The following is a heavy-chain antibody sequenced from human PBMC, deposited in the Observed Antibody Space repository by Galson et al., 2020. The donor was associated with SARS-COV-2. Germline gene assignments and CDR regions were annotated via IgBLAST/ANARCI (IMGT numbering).Heavy chain of an antibody. CDR1: GGTFSSYA. CDR2: VIPIFGTA. J-gene: IGHJ6*03. D-gene: IGHD2-2*01. Sequence: SVKVSCKASGGTFSSYAISWVRQAPGQGLEWMGGVIPIFGTANYAQKFQGRVTITADESTSTAYMELSSLRSEDTAVYYCARVPEYCSSTSCSYYYYYYMDVWGKGTTVTVSS. V-gene: IGHV1-69*13. CDR3: ARVPEYCSSTSCSYYYYYYMDV.